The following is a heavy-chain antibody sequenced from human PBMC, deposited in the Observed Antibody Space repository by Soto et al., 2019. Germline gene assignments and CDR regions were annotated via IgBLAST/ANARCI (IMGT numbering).Heavy chain of an antibody. D-gene: IGHD6-6*01. CDR2: ISYDGSNK. CDR1: GFTFSSYA. Sequence: GGSLRLSCAASGFTFSSYAMHWVRQAPGKGLEWVAVISYDGSNKYYADSVKGRFTISRDNSKNTLYLQMNSLRAEDTAVYYCARGPNRLYSSSDYWGQGTLVTVSS. V-gene: IGHV3-30-3*01. CDR3: ARGPNRLYSSSDY. J-gene: IGHJ4*02.